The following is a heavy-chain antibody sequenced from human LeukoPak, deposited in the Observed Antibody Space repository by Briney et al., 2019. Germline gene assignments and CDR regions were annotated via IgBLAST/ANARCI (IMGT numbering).Heavy chain of an antibody. J-gene: IGHJ4*02. V-gene: IGHV3-15*01. CDR1: GFTFSNAW. Sequence: GGSLRLSCAASGFTFSNAWTSWVRQAPGKGLEWVGRIKSKTDGATTDYAAPVKGRFTISRDDSKNTLYLQMNSLKTEDTAVYYCTTDVDTANDYWGQGTLVTVSS. D-gene: IGHD5-18*01. CDR2: IKSKTDGATT. CDR3: TTDVDTANDY.